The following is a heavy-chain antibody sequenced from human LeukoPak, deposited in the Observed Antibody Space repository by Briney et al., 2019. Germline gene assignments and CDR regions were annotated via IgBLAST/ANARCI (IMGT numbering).Heavy chain of an antibody. D-gene: IGHD3-3*02. V-gene: IGHV4-34*01. CDR3: ARVSPVSAFDI. Sequence: SETLSLTCAVYGGSFSGYYWTWLRQPPGKGLEWIGYIYHSGSTYYNPSLKSRVTISVDRSKNQFSLKLSSVTAADTAVYYCARVSPVSAFDIWGQGTMVTVSS. CDR2: IYHSGST. CDR1: GGSFSGYY. J-gene: IGHJ3*02.